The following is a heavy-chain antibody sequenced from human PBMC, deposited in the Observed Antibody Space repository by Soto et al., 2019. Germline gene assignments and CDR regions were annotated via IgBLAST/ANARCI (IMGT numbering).Heavy chain of an antibody. V-gene: IGHV1-69*01. J-gene: IGHJ6*02. D-gene: IGHD2-2*01. Sequence: QVQLVQSGAEVKQPGSSVKVSCKASGGTFSSYAISWVRQAPGQGLEWMGGIIPISGTANYAQKIQGRVTITADESTSTADMELRSLRSADTAVYYCARSQGSSTSLEIYYYYYYGMDVWGQGTKVTVSS. CDR2: IIPISGTA. CDR1: GGTFSSYA. CDR3: ARSQGSSTSLEIYYYYYYGMDV.